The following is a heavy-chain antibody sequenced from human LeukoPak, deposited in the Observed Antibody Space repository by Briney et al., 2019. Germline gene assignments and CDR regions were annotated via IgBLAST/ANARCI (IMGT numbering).Heavy chain of an antibody. CDR2: IIPIFGTA. J-gene: IGHJ3*02. CDR3: AREIPHDYSNKGGAFDI. Sequence: GASVKVSCKASGYTFTNYYIHWVRQAPGQGLEWMGGIIPIFGTANYAQKFQGRVTITADESTSTAYMELSSLRSEDTAVCYCAREIPHDYSNKGGAFDIWGQGSMVTVSS. D-gene: IGHD4-11*01. V-gene: IGHV1-69*13. CDR1: GYTFTNYY.